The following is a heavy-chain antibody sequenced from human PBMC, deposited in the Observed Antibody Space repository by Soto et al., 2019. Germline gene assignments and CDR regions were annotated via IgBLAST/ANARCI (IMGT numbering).Heavy chain of an antibody. CDR3: ARSSGSYFAGVATYNWYYFDY. Sequence: QVQLVESGGGVVQPGRSLRLSCAASGFTFSSYAMHWVRQAPGKGLEWVAVISYDGSNKYYADSVKGRFTISRDNSKNTLYLQVNSLRAEDTAVYYCARSSGSYFAGVATYNWYYFDYWGQGTLVTVSS. CDR2: ISYDGSNK. CDR1: GFTFSSYA. J-gene: IGHJ4*02. D-gene: IGHD1-26*01. V-gene: IGHV3-30-3*01.